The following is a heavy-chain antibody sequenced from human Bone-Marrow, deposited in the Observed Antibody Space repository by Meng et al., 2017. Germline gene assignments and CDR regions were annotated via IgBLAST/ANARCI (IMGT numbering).Heavy chain of an antibody. D-gene: IGHD2/OR15-2a*01. V-gene: IGHV3-23*01. CDR3: ARDRDRQNAARFDY. CDR1: GFTFGSYV. J-gene: IGHJ4*02. Sequence: GESLKISCAASGFTFGSYVMSWVRPAPGEGLRWVPDNSGSGGSTYYADSVKGRFTISRDNSKNTLYLQMNSLLAEDTAVYYCARDRDRQNAARFDYWGQGTLVTVSS. CDR2: NSGSGGST.